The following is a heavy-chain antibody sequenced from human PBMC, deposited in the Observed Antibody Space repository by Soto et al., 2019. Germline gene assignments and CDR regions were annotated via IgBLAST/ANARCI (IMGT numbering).Heavy chain of an antibody. Sequence: VQLVESGGGLVQPGGSLRLSCAASGFTLSNYGMHWVRQAPGKGLEWVAVISYDGSNKYYADSVKGRFTISRDNSKNTLYLQMNSLRAEDTAVYYCAKGEAAPTGNYYYYGMDVWGQGTTVTVSS. D-gene: IGHD2-15*01. CDR3: AKGEAAPTGNYYYYGMDV. V-gene: IGHV3-30*18. CDR1: GFTLSNYG. CDR2: ISYDGSNK. J-gene: IGHJ6*02.